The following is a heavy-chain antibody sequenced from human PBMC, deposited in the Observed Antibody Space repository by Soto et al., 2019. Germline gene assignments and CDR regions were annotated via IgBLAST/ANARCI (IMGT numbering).Heavy chain of an antibody. Sequence: GASVKVSCKASGGTFISYAISWVRQAPGQGLEWMGGIIPIFGTANYAQKFQGRVTITADESTSTAYMELSSLRSEDTAVYYCAELGPTYYYYYGMDVWGQGTTVTVSS. CDR3: AELGPTYYYYYGMDV. J-gene: IGHJ6*02. D-gene: IGHD1-7*01. CDR1: GGTFISYA. V-gene: IGHV1-69*13. CDR2: IIPIFGTA.